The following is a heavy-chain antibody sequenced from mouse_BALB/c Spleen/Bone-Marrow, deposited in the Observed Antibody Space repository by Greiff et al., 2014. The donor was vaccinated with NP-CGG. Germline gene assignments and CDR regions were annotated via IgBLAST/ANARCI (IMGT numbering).Heavy chain of an antibody. CDR1: GYAFTNYL. CDR3: AREIITSFAY. CDR2: INPGSGGT. D-gene: IGHD1-1*01. J-gene: IGHJ3*01. V-gene: IGHV1-54*01. Sequence: QVQLQQSGAELVRPGTSVKVSCKASGYAFTNYLIEWVKQRPGQGLEWIGVINPGSGGTNYNEKFKGKATLTADKSSSTAYMQLSSLTSDDSAVYFCAREIITSFAYWGQGTPVTVSA.